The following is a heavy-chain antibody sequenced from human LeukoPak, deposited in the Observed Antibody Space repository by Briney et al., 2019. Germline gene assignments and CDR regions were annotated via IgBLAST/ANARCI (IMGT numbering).Heavy chain of an antibody. D-gene: IGHD6-13*01. CDR2: IYYSGST. J-gene: IGHJ5*02. V-gene: IGHV4-59*01. CDR3: ARRIAAAGRGDWFDP. Sequence: SETLSLXCTVSGGSISSYYWSWIRQPPGKGLEWIGYIYYSGSTNYNPSLKSRVTISVDTSKNQFSLKLSSVTAADTAVYYCARRIAAAGRGDWFDPWGQGTLVTVSS. CDR1: GGSISSYY.